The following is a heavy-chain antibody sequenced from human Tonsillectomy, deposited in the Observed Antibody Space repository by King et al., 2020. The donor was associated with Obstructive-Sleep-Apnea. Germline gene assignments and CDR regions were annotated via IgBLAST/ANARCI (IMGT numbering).Heavy chain of an antibody. CDR1: GFTFSSYA. CDR3: ARITPYYDFWSGYCDY. V-gene: IGHV3-30*04. D-gene: IGHD3-3*01. J-gene: IGHJ4*02. Sequence: QVQLVESGGGVVQPGRSLRLSCAASGFTFSSYAMHWVRQAPGKGLEWVAVISYDGSNKYYADSVKGRFTISSENSKNTLYLQMNSLRAEDTAVYYCARITPYYDFWSGYCDYWGQGTLVTVSS. CDR2: ISYDGSNK.